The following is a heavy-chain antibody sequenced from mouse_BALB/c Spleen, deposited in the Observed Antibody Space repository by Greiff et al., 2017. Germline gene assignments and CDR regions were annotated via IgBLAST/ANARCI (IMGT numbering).Heavy chain of an antibody. V-gene: IGHV2-9-2*01. D-gene: IGHD1-1*01. Sequence: QVQLKESGPGLVAPSQSLSITCTVSGFSLTSYDISWIRQPPGKGLEWLGVIWTGGGTNYNSAFMSRLSISKDNSKSQVFLKMNSLQTDDTAIYYCVRTTVVATPYAMDYWGQGTSVTVSS. CDR2: IWTGGGT. CDR3: VRTTVVATPYAMDY. J-gene: IGHJ4*01. CDR1: GFSLTSYD.